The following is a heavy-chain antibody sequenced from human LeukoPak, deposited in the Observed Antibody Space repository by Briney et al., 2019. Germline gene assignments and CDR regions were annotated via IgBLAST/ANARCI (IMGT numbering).Heavy chain of an antibody. CDR3: AGIRIAAAAYY. D-gene: IGHD6-13*01. V-gene: IGHV4-34*01. Sequence: PSETLSLTCAVYGGSFSGYYWSWIRQPPGKGLEWIGEINRSGSTNYNPSLKSRVTISVDTSKNQFSLKLSSVTAADTAVYYCAGIRIAAAAYYWGQGTLVTVSS. CDR1: GGSFSGYY. J-gene: IGHJ4*02. CDR2: INRSGST.